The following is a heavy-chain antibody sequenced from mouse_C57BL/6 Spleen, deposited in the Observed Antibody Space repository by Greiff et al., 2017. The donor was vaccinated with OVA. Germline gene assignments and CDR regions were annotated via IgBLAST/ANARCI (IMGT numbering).Heavy chain of an antibody. V-gene: IGHV3-6*01. CDR2: ISYDGSN. CDR3: ARGYDYGAWYFDV. J-gene: IGHJ1*03. Sequence: EVQLQQSGPGLVKPSQSLSLTCSVTGYSITSGYYWNWIRQFPGNKLEWMGYISYDGSNNYNPSLKNRISITRDTSKNQFFLKLNSVTTEDTATYYCARGYDYGAWYFDVWGTGTTVTVSS. CDR1: GYSITSGYY. D-gene: IGHD2-4*01.